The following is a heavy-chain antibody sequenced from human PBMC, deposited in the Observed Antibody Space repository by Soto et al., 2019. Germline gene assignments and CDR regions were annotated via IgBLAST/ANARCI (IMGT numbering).Heavy chain of an antibody. CDR3: AREWGSDYYDSSGYYRWFDP. CDR1: GGSISSGGYY. V-gene: IGHV4-31*03. D-gene: IGHD3-22*01. J-gene: IGHJ5*02. CDR2: IYYSGST. Sequence: QVQLQESGPGLVKPSQTLSLTCTVSGGSISSGGYYWSRIRQHPGKGLEWIGYIYYSGSTYYNPSLKSRVTISVDTSKNQFSLKLSSVTAADTAVYYCAREWGSDYYDSSGYYRWFDPWGQGTLVTVSS.